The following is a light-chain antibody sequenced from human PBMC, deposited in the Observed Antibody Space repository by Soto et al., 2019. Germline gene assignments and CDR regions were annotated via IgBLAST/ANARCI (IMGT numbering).Light chain of an antibody. Sequence: DIQMTQSPSTLSASVGDRVTITCRASQSISNRLAWYQQTPGKAPKLLIFKASTSQSGVPSSFSGSGSGTEFTLTISSLQPGDFATYYCQQYYNYPLTFGQGTKVEV. J-gene: IGKJ1*01. CDR1: QSISNR. CDR3: QQYYNYPLT. V-gene: IGKV1-5*03. CDR2: KAS.